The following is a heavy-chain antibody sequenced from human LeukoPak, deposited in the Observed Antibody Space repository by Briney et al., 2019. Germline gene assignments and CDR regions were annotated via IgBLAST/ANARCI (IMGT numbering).Heavy chain of an antibody. D-gene: IGHD4-11*01. Sequence: MPSETLSLTCTVSGGSISSGGYYWSWLRQPPGKGLEWIGYIYHSESTYYNPSLKSRVTISIDRSKNQFSLKLSSVTAADTAVYYCATYDSNYPFDHWGQGTLVTPSS. CDR2: IYHSEST. CDR3: ATYDSNYPFDH. CDR1: GGSISSGGYY. V-gene: IGHV4-30-2*01. J-gene: IGHJ4*02.